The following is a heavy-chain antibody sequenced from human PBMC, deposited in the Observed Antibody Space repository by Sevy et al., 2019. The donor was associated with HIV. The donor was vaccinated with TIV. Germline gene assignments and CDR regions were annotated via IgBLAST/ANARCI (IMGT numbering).Heavy chain of an antibody. CDR1: GGSISGSY. CDR3: AREDSSTWCFHF. D-gene: IGHD6-13*01. Sequence: SETLSLTCAVSGGSISGSYWSWIRQSAGKGLEWIGRIYPSGNTNYNPSLKSRVTMSVDTSKNHFSLKLTSVTAADTAAYYCAREDSSTWCFHFWGQGTLVTVSS. CDR2: IYPSGNT. J-gene: IGHJ4*02. V-gene: IGHV4-4*07.